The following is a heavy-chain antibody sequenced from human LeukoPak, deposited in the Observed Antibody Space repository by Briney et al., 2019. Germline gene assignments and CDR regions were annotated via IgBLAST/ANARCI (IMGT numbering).Heavy chain of an antibody. D-gene: IGHD1-26*01. Sequence: ASVKVSCKASGYTFTSYDINWVRQATGQGLEWMGWMNPNSGNTGYAQKFQGRVTMTEDTSTDTAYMELSSLRSEDTAVYYCATDPVGATTFFGYWGQGTLVTVSS. V-gene: IGHV1-8*01. CDR3: ATDPVGATTFFGY. J-gene: IGHJ4*02. CDR1: GYTFTSYD. CDR2: MNPNSGNT.